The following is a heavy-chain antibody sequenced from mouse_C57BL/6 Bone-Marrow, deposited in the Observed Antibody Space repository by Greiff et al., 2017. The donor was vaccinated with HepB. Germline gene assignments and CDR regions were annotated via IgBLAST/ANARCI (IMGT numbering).Heavy chain of an antibody. CDR1: GYTFTSYW. CDR3: ARRELGLLQRD. J-gene: IGHJ2*01. Sequence: QVQLQQPGAELVRPGSSVKLSCKASGYTFTSYWMDWVKQRPGQGLEWIGNIYPSDSETHYNQKFKDKATLTVDKSSSTAYMQLSSLTSEDSAVYCCARRELGLLQRDWGQGTTLTVSS. D-gene: IGHD2-10*01. CDR2: IYPSDSET. V-gene: IGHV1-61*01.